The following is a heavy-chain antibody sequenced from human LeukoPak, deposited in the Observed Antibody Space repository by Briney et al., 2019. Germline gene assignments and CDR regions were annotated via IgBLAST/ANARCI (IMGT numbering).Heavy chain of an antibody. CDR2: IRSKAYGGTT. D-gene: IGHD4-23*01. CDR1: GFTFGDYA. V-gene: IGHV3-49*03. Sequence: GGSLRLSCTASGFTFGDYAMSWFRQAPEKGLEWVGFIRSKAYGGTTEYAASVKGRFTISRDDSKSIAYLQMNSLKTEDTAVYYCTRRDYGGNPRPWGQGTLVTVSS. CDR3: TRRDYGGNPRP. J-gene: IGHJ4*02.